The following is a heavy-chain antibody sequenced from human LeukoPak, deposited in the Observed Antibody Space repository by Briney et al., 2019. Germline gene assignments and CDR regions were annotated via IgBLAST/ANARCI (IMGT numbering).Heavy chain of an antibody. CDR2: IYYSGIT. CDR1: GGSISSHY. CDR3: ARDQSGAYIFDS. J-gene: IGHJ4*02. Sequence: SETLSLTCTVSGGSISSHYWSWIRQFPGKGLEWIGSIYYSGITSYNPSLKSRVTLSVHTSKNQFSLRLSSVAAADKAVYSCARDQSGAYIFDSWGQGTLVTVSS. D-gene: IGHD1-26*01. V-gene: IGHV4-59*11.